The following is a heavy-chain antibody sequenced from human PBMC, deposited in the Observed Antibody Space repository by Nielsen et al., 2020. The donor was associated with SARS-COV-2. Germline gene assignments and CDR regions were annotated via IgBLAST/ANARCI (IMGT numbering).Heavy chain of an antibody. CDR3: AKGGTTEPAFYYYYGMDV. CDR2: ISYDGSNK. D-gene: IGHD4-11*01. Sequence: GGSLRLSCAASGFTFSNYGMHWVRQAPGKGLEWVAVISYDGSNKYYADSVKGRFTISRDNSKNTVYLQMNSLRAEDTAVYYCAKGGTTEPAFYYYYGMDVWGQGPRSPSP. CDR1: GFTFSNYG. J-gene: IGHJ6*02. V-gene: IGHV3-30*18.